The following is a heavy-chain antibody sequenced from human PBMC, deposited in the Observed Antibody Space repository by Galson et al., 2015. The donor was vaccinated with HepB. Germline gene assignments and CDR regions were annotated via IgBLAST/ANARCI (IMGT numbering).Heavy chain of an antibody. CDR1: GFTFSLYS. J-gene: IGHJ4*02. D-gene: IGHD6-13*01. CDR2: ISTSSGYI. V-gene: IGHV3-21*01. Sequence: SLRLSCAASGFTFSLYSMNWVRQAPGKGLEWVSYISTSSGYIYYADAVKGRFTISRDNAKNSPYLQMNSLTAEDTAVYFCARFMPGYSSSWLDYWGQGTLVTVSS. CDR3: ARFMPGYSSSWLDY.